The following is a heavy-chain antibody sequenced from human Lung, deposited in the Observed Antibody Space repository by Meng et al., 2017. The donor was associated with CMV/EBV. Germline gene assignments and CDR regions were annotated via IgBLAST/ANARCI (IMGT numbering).Heavy chain of an antibody. J-gene: IGHJ6*02. CDR2: IYYSGST. D-gene: IGHD4-17*01. V-gene: IGHV4-61*01. CDR3: ARSPTGDYAMAV. CDR1: GGSVRSSFYY. Sequence: SETLSLTCTVSGGSVRSSFYYWSWIRQSPGKGLEWIGYIYYSGSTDHNTSLKSRVTMSIDTSKNQISLKLSTVTAADTAVYYCARSPTGDYAMAVWGQGTTVTVSS.